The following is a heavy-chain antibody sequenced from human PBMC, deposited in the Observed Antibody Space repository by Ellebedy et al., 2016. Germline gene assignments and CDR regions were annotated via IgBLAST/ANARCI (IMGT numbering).Heavy chain of an antibody. Sequence: SETLSLXCSISGGSLSGYYWSWIRQPPGKGLEWIGYVYGSGSTICDPSLKSRVTISIDSSKNQVSLKLTSMTAADTAVYYCARSGVSGMDVWGLGAPVTVAS. CDR1: GGSLSGYY. D-gene: IGHD2-8*01. V-gene: IGHV4-59*01. J-gene: IGHJ6*02. CDR3: ARSGVSGMDV. CDR2: VYGSGST.